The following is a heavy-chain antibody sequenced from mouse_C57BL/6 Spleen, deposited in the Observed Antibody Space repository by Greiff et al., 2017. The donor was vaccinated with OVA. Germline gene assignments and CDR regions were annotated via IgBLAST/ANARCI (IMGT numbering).Heavy chain of an antibody. CDR1: GFSLTSYG. J-gene: IGHJ4*01. D-gene: IGHD1-1*01. Sequence: QVQLKQSGPGLVQPSQSLSITCTVSGFSLTSYGVHWVRQSPGKGLEWLGVIWSGGSKDYNDAIMSRLGITKDNSKSQVFFTMNRLRADDTAIYYGATTITTVVDYYAMDYWGQGTSVTVSS. CDR2: IWSGGSK. CDR3: ATTITTVVDYYAMDY. V-gene: IGHV2-5*01.